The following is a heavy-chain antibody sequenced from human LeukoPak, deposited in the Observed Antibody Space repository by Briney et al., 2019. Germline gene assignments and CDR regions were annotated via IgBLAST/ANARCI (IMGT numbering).Heavy chain of an antibody. J-gene: IGHJ3*02. Sequence: GGSLRLSCAASGFTFSSYSMNWVRQAPGKGLEGVSSIISSSSYIYYADSVKGRFTISRDNAKNSLYLKMNSLRAEDTAVYYCARDPVRGALDGFDIWGQGTMVTVYS. D-gene: IGHD3-10*01. CDR1: GFTFSSYS. CDR2: IISSSSYI. CDR3: ARDPVRGALDGFDI. V-gene: IGHV3-21*01.